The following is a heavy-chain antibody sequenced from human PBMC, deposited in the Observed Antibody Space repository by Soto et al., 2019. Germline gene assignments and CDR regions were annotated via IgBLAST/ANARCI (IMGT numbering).Heavy chain of an antibody. CDR1: GFTFSAYT. V-gene: IGHV3-21*01. CDR3: ASETESYTWNGGLMDV. J-gene: IGHJ6*02. Sequence: EVQLVESGGGLVKPGGSLRLSCAASGFTFSAYTMNWVRQAPGKGLEWISSIDTGSKFMFYADSVTGRFTISRDNAKNSLYLQINSLRAEDTAVYYCASETESYTWNGGLMDVWGQGTTVTVSS. D-gene: IGHD1-20*01. CDR2: IDTGSKFM.